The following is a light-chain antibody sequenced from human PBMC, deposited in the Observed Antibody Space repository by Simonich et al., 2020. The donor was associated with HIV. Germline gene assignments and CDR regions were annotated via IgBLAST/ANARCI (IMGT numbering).Light chain of an antibody. CDR1: SSYVGSSIL. CDR2: EGT. V-gene: IGLV2-23*01. CDR3: CSYAGSSILYV. J-gene: IGLJ1*01. Sequence: QSALTQPASVSVFPGQSITLSSTGTSSYVGSSILVSWDQQPTGKAPNLMIYEGTKLPAGVSNRFSGSKSGNTASLTISGLQAEDEADYYCCSYAGSSILYVFGTGTKVTVL.